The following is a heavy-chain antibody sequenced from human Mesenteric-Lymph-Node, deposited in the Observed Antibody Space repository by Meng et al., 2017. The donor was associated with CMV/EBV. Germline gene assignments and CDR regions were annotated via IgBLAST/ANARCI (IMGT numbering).Heavy chain of an antibody. CDR1: GGSIRNYY. CDR2: IYYIGST. J-gene: IGHJ6*02. V-gene: IGHV4-59*01. CDR3: ARGRGSSWRYYYYGMDV. D-gene: IGHD6-13*01. Sequence: SQTLSLTCAVSGGSIRNYYWSWIRQPPGKGLEWIGYIYYIGSTNYNPSLKSRVTISLDTSENQFSLKLTSVTAADTAVYYCARGRGSSWRYYYYGMDVWGQGTTVTVSS.